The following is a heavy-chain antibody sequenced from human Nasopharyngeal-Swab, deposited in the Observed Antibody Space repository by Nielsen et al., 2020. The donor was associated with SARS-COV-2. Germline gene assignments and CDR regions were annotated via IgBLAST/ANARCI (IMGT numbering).Heavy chain of an antibody. J-gene: IGHJ6*02. Sequence: WVRQAPGQRLEWMGRINAGSGNTKYSQKFQGRVTITRDTSASTAYMEMSSLRSEDTAVYYCARERVVVVSATYYQYGMDVWGQGTTVTVSS. CDR2: INAGSGNT. D-gene: IGHD2-15*01. V-gene: IGHV1-3*01. CDR3: ARERVVVVSATYYQYGMDV.